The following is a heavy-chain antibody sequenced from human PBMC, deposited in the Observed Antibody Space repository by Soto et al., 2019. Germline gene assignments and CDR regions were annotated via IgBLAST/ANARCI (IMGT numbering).Heavy chain of an antibody. CDR3: ARGNFWRANDH. V-gene: IGHV4-4*02. D-gene: IGHD3-3*01. CDR2: IYHTGIT. J-gene: IGHJ5*02. CDR1: GDSISSVNW. Sequence: SETLSLTCAVSGDSISSVNWWSWVRQSPGQGLEWIGDIYHTGITNYNPSLQSRVTISVDKSKNEFSLNLTSVTAEDTAVYYCARGNFWRANDHWGQGTLVTVSS.